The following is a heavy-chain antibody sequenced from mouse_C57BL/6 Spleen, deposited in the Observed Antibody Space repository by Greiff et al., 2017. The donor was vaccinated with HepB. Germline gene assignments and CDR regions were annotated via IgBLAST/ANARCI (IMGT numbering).Heavy chain of an antibody. CDR2: INPYNGGT. D-gene: IGHD2-4*01. CDR1: GYTFTDYY. J-gene: IGHJ2*01. Sequence: VQLKESGPVLVKPGASVKMSCKASGYTFTDYYMNWVKQSHGKSLEWIGVINPYNGGTSYNQKFKGKATLTVDKSSSTAYMELNSLTSEDSAVYYCARGNDYDGYFDYWGQGTTLTVSS. CDR3: ARGNDYDGYFDY. V-gene: IGHV1-19*01.